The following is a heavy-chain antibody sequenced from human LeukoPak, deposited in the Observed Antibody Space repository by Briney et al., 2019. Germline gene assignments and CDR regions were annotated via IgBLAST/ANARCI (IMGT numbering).Heavy chain of an antibody. CDR1: GFTFNNYA. J-gene: IGHJ3*02. CDR3: AKSVTAAGTYAFDI. V-gene: IGHV3-23*01. CDR2: ISGSGGST. D-gene: IGHD6-13*01. Sequence: GGSLRLSCAASGFTFNNYAMSWVRQAPGKGLEWVSAISGSGGSTYYPDSVRGRFVISRDNSRNTLYLQMNSLRAEDTAVYYCAKSVTAAGTYAFDIWGQGTVVTVSS.